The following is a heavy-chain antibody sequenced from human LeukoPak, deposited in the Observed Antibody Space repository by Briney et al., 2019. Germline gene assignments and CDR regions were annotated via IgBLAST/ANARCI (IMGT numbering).Heavy chain of an antibody. V-gene: IGHV4-34*01. J-gene: IGHJ2*01. Sequence: SETLSLTCAVYVGSFSGYYWSWIRQPPGKGLEWIGDINHSGSVNYNPSLESRVNISVDASKNQFSLKLSAATAADTAVYYCVRQHGGYFDLWGRGTQVTVSS. D-gene: IGHD3-3*01. CDR1: VGSFSGYY. CDR2: INHSGSV. CDR3: VRQHGGYFDL.